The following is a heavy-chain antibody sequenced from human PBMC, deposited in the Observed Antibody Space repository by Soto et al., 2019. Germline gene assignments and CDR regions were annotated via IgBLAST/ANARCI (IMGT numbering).Heavy chain of an antibody. CDR2: ISAYNGNT. J-gene: IGHJ4*02. V-gene: IGHV1-18*04. Sequence: ASAKVSCKASGYTFTSYGISWVRQAPGQGLEWMGWISAYNGNTNDALKLPGRVTMNTGTTTSTAYTELRSMRSDDTALDYCARGWQWLPTELSFDYWGQGTLVTVS. CDR1: GYTFTSYG. D-gene: IGHD6-19*01. CDR3: ARGWQWLPTELSFDY.